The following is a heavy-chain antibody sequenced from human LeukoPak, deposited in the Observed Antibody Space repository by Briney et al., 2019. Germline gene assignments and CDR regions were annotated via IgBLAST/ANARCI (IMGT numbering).Heavy chain of an antibody. V-gene: IGHV3-30*18. J-gene: IGHJ4*02. D-gene: IGHD3-10*01. Sequence: PGRSLRLSCAASGFTFGSYAMNWVRQAPGKGLEWVAVISSDGSNKFYVDSVKGRFTISRDNSKNTLYLQMNSLRAEDTAVYYCAKSRNYYGSGSYYDYWGQGTLVTVSS. CDR1: GFTFGSYA. CDR2: ISSDGSNK. CDR3: AKSRNYYGSGSYYDY.